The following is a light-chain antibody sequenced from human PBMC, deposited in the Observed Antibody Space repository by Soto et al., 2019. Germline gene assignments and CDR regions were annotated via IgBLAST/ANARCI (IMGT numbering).Light chain of an antibody. CDR3: QQYGSSPIFT. J-gene: IGKJ3*01. V-gene: IGKV3-20*01. CDR2: GAS. Sequence: ESVLTQSPGTLSLSPGERATLSCRASQSVSSSYLAWYQQKPGQAPRLLIYGASGRATGIPDRFSGSGSGTDFNLTISRREPEDFAVYYCQQYGSSPIFTFGPGTKVDIK. CDR1: QSVSSSY.